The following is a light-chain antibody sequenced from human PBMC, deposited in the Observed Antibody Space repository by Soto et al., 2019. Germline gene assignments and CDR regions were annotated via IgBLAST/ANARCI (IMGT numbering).Light chain of an antibody. CDR2: GAS. V-gene: IGKV3-20*01. CDR3: QQYGSSPPIT. Sequence: EIVLTQSPGTLSLSPGERATLSCRASHSVSSSYLAWYQQKPGQAPRLLIYGASSRATGIPDRFSGSGSGTEFSLTISGVEPEDFAVYYCQQYGSSPPITFGQGTRLEIK. J-gene: IGKJ5*01. CDR1: HSVSSSY.